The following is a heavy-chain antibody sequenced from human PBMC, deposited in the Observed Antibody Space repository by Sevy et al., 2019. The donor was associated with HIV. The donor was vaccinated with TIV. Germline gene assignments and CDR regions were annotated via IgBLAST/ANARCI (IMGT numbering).Heavy chain of an antibody. V-gene: IGHV4-4*07. J-gene: IGHJ3*02. Sequence: ETLSLTCTVSGGSISSYYWSWIRQPAGKGLEWIGRVYTSGSTNYNPSLKSRVTMSVDTSKNQFSLKLSSVTAADTAVYYCARDTGSDFWSCGSFDIWGQGTMVTVSS. CDR3: ARDTGSDFWSCGSFDI. CDR1: GGSISSYY. D-gene: IGHD3-3*01. CDR2: VYTSGST.